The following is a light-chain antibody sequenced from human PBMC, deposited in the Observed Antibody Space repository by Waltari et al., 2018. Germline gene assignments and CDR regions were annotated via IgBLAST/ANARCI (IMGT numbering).Light chain of an antibody. V-gene: IGKV4-1*01. CDR2: WAS. J-gene: IGKJ5*01. CDR3: QQYFHLPPVT. CDR1: QSVFSSSNSKDY. Sequence: DIVMTQSPNSLFVSLGERATINCRSSQSVFSSSNSKDYLAWYQHQSGQSPKLLIYWASTRGSGVPDRSSGSGSGSDFTLTINDGQAEDVAVYYCQQYFHLPPVTFGQGTRLEIK.